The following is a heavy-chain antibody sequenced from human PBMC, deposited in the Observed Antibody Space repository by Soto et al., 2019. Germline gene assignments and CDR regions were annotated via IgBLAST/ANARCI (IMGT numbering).Heavy chain of an antibody. Sequence: PGGSLRLSCAASGFTFSNAWMSWVRQAPWKGLEWVGRIKSKTDGGTTDYAAPVKGRFTISRDDSKNTLYLQMNSLKTEDTAVYYCTTRPVVPAAPLYYYYYMDVWGKGTTVTVSS. CDR2: IKSKTDGGTT. CDR3: TTRPVVPAAPLYYYYYMDV. D-gene: IGHD2-2*01. J-gene: IGHJ6*03. V-gene: IGHV3-15*01. CDR1: GFTFSNAW.